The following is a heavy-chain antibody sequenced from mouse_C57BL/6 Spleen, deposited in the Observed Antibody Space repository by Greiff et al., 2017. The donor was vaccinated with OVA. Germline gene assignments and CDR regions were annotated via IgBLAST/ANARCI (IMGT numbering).Heavy chain of an antibody. V-gene: IGHV1-15*01. CDR1: GYTFTDYE. Sequence: VQLQQPGAELVRPGASVTLSCKASGYTFTDYEMHWVKQTPVHGLEWIGAIDPETGGTAYNQKFKGKAILTADKSSSTAYMELRSLTSEDSAVYYCTRPWDYWGQGTTLTVSS. CDR2: IDPETGGT. J-gene: IGHJ2*01. CDR3: TRPWDY.